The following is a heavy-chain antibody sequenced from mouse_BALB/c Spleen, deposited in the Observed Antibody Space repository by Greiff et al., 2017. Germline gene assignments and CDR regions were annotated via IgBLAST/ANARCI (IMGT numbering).Heavy chain of an antibody. D-gene: IGHD2-2*01. CDR1: GYTFSSYW. Sequence: QVQLQQSGAELMKPGASVKISCKATGYTFSSYWIEWVKQRPGHGLEWIGEILPGSGSTNYNEKFKGKATFTADTSSNTAYMQLSSLTSEDSAVYYCASHDIYYGYDFYAMDYWGQGTSVTVSS. CDR2: ILPGSGST. J-gene: IGHJ4*01. CDR3: ASHDIYYGYDFYAMDY. V-gene: IGHV1-9*01.